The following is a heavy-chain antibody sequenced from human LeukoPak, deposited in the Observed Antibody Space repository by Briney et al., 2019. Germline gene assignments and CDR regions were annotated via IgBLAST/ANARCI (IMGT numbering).Heavy chain of an antibody. D-gene: IGHD6-13*01. Sequence: ASVKVSCKASGYTFTNYYIHWVRQAPGQGLEWMGIINPSAGSTGFAQNFQGRVTMTSDTSTSTVYMELSSLRSEDTAVYYCTRERQQPHYFDYWGQGTLVIVSS. CDR1: GYTFTNYY. CDR3: TRERQQPHYFDY. V-gene: IGHV1-46*03. J-gene: IGHJ4*02. CDR2: INPSAGST.